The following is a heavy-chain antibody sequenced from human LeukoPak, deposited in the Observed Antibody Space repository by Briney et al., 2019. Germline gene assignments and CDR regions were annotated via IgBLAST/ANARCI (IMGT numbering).Heavy chain of an antibody. CDR1: GFTFDDYA. Sequence: RAGGSLRLSCAASGFTFDDYAMSWVRQPPGKGLEWVSGINWNGGSTGYADSVKGRFTVSRDNSKNTLYLQMNSLRAEDTAVYYCAKDSIGWSRDYWGQGTPVTVSS. CDR3: AKDSIGWSRDY. CDR2: INWNGGST. J-gene: IGHJ4*02. D-gene: IGHD6-19*01. V-gene: IGHV3-20*04.